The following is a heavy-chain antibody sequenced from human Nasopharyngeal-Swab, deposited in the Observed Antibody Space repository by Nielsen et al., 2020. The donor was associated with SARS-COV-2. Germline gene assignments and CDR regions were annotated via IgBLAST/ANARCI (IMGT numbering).Heavy chain of an antibody. CDR3: ARSYYDFWSGYLEYYYGMDV. CDR1: GYTFTSHY. D-gene: IGHD3-3*01. J-gene: IGHJ6*02. CDR2: ITPSGGGT. Sequence: ASVKVSCRASGYTFTSHYMHWVRQAPGQGLEWMGIITPSGGGTTYAQKFQGGVTMTRDTSTSTVYMELSSLRSEDTAVYYCARSYYDFWSGYLEYYYGMDVWGQGTTVTVSS. V-gene: IGHV1-46*01.